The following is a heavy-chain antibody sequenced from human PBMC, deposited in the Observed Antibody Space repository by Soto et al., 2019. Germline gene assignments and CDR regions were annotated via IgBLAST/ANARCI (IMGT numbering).Heavy chain of an antibody. CDR3: ARDSSHSSGYYLSYAY. D-gene: IGHD3-22*01. J-gene: IGHJ4*02. Sequence: ASVKVSCKASGGTFSSYAISWVRQAPGQGLEWMGGIIPIFGTANYAQKFQGRVTITADESTSTAYMELSSLRSEDTAVYYCARDSSHSSGYYLSYAYWGQGTLVTVST. CDR2: IIPIFGTA. V-gene: IGHV1-69*13. CDR1: GGTFSSYA.